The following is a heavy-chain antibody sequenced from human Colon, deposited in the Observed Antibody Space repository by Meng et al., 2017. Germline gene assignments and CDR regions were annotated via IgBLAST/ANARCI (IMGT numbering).Heavy chain of an antibody. CDR2: IYLGGSP. CDR1: GGSISSSQW. Sequence: PDSGPGRVEPSGTLSLTCEVSGGSISSSQWWSWVRQPPGKGLEWIGQIYLGGSPAYSPSLESRITMSVDKSNNQFSLRLRSVTAADTAVYYCARHGGWHFDYWGQGTLVTVSS. V-gene: IGHV4-4*02. CDR3: ARHGGWHFDY. J-gene: IGHJ4*02. D-gene: IGHD6-19*01.